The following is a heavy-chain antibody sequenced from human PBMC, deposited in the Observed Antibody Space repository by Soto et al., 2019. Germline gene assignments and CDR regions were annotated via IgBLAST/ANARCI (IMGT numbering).Heavy chain of an antibody. Sequence: QVQLVQSGAEMKQPGASVKLSCQASGYIFIHCFMHWVRQAPGQGLEWMGGINPSSGTTTYAQKFQARVTVTRDTSTSTVDMELSSLGSGDTAMYYCARSLGEATSLFDYWGQGSLVTVSA. CDR3: ARSLGEATSLFDY. V-gene: IGHV1-46*01. D-gene: IGHD1-26*01. CDR1: GYIFIHCF. CDR2: INPSSGTT. J-gene: IGHJ4*02.